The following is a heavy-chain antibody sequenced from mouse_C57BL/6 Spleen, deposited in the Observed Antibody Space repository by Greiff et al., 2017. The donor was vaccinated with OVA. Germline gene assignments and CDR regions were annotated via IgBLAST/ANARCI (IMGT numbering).Heavy chain of an antibody. CDR2: IYPGNSDT. D-gene: IGHD1-1*01. CDR1: GYTFTSYW. J-gene: IGHJ1*03. V-gene: IGHV1-5*01. CDR3: TRFDYGSSYVYWYFDV. Sequence: EVQLQQSGTVLARPGASVKMSCKTSGYTFTSYWMHWVKQRPGQGLEWIGAIYPGNSDTRYNQKFKGKAKLTAVTSASTAYMELSSLTNEDSAVYYCTRFDYGSSYVYWYFDVWGTGTTVTVSS.